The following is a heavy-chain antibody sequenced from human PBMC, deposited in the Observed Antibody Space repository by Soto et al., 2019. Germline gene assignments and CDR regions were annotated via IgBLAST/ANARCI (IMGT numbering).Heavy chain of an antibody. CDR3: ANGGGYCSGGSCRALMGYAFDI. CDR1: GFTFSSYA. Sequence: GGSLRLSCAASGFTFSSYAMSWVRQAPGKGLEWVSAISGSGGSTYYADSVKGRFTISRDNSKNTLYLQMNSLRAEDTAVYYCANGGGYCSGGSCRALMGYAFDIWGQGTMVTVSS. D-gene: IGHD2-15*01. J-gene: IGHJ3*02. V-gene: IGHV3-23*01. CDR2: ISGSGGST.